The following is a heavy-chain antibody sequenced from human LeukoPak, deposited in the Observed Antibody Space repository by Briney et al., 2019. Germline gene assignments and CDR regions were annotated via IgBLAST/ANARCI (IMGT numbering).Heavy chain of an antibody. CDR1: GFTLSSHD. CDR3: AREPDVYGSWYFDL. CDR2: INVAGNT. J-gene: IGHJ2*01. D-gene: IGHD2-8*01. Sequence: GGSLRLPCAASGFTLSSHDVHWVRQVPGKGLEWISAINVAGNTYCSDSVKGRFSVSRDNAKNSVHLQMTSLRAGDTAVYHCAREPDVYGSWYFDLWGRGTQVTVSS. V-gene: IGHV3-13*01.